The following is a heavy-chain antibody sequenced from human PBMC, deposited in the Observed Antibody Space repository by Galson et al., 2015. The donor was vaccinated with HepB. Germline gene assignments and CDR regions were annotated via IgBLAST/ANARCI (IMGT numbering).Heavy chain of an antibody. J-gene: IGHJ6*02. V-gene: IGHV4-39*01. CDR2: IYYSGST. D-gene: IGHD3-10*01. CDR1: GGSISSSSYY. Sequence: ETLSLTCAVSGGSISSSSYYWGWIRQPPGKGLEWIGSIYYSGSTYYNPSLKSRVTISVDTSKNQFSLKLSSVTAADTAVYYCARHGDSGSNMVRGVIGDYYYYGMDVWGQGTTVTVSS. CDR3: ARHGDSGSNMVRGVIGDYYYYGMDV.